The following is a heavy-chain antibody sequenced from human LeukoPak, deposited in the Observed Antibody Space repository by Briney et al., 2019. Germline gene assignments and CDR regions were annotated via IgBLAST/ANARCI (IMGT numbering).Heavy chain of an antibody. D-gene: IGHD4-23*01. CDR1: GGSISSGGYS. V-gene: IGHV4-30-4*07. CDR2: IYYSGST. J-gene: IGHJ4*02. CDR3: ARDPRWYPDY. Sequence: SETLSLTCAVSGGSISSGGYSWSWIRQPPGTGLEWIGYIYYSGSTYYNPSLKSRVTISVDTSKNQFSLKLSSVTAADTAVYYCARDPRWYPDYWGQGTLVTVSS.